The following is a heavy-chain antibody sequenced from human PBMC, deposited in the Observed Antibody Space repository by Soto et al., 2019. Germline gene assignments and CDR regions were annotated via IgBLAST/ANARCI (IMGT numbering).Heavy chain of an antibody. CDR1: GFTFSSYG. CDR3: AREDIVVVPAGYYYYGMDV. CDR2: IWYDGSNK. D-gene: IGHD2-2*01. V-gene: IGHV3-33*01. J-gene: IGHJ6*02. Sequence: GGSLRLSCAASGFTFSSYGMHWVRQAPGKGLEWVAVIWYDGSNKYYADSVKGRFTISRDNSKNTLYLQMNSLRAEDTAVYYCAREDIVVVPAGYYYYGMDVWGQGTTVTAP.